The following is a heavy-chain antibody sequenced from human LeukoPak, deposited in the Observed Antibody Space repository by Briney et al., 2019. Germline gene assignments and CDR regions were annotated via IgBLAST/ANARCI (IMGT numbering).Heavy chain of an antibody. V-gene: IGHV3-48*01. J-gene: IGHJ3*02. CDR1: GFTFSSYS. Sequence: GGSLRLSCAASGFTFSSYSMNWVRQAPGKGLEWVSYISSSSSTIYYADSVKGRFTISRDNAKSSLYLQMNSLRAEDTAVYYCARSPGDCSGGSCYSYENDAFDIWGQGTMVTVSS. CDR2: ISSSSSTI. CDR3: ARSPGDCSGGSCYSYENDAFDI. D-gene: IGHD2-15*01.